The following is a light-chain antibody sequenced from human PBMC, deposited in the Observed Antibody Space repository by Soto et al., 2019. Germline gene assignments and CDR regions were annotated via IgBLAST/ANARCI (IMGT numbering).Light chain of an antibody. V-gene: IGKV1-39*01. J-gene: IGKJ2*01. CDR1: QSINIY. Sequence: IQMTQSPSSLSASVGDRVTVTCRASQSINIYLNWYQQKPGKAPTLLIYAASNLQSGVPSRFSGGESRTDFTLTISSLQAEDFATYYCQQSYRSPYTFGQGTKLEIK. CDR2: AAS. CDR3: QQSYRSPYT.